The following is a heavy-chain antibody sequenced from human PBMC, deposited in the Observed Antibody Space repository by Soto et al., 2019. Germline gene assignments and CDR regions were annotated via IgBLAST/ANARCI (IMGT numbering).Heavy chain of an antibody. CDR3: ARHRDFWTKPQRYMDL. Sequence: SETLSLTCTVSGASISSWTHYWAWIRQPPGKGLEWIGSIYYSGKTYYSPSLDSRVTISVDTSKNQFSLKLNSVTAADTAIYYCARHRDFWTKPQRYMDLWGKGSKVTVSS. D-gene: IGHD3-3*01. CDR1: GASISSWTHY. J-gene: IGHJ6*03. CDR2: IYYSGKT. V-gene: IGHV4-39*01.